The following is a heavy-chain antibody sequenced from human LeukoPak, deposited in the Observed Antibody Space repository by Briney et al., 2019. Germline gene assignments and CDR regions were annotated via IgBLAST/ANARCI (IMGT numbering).Heavy chain of an antibody. V-gene: IGHV3-9*01. CDR1: GFTFDDNA. CDR2: ISWNSHSI. D-gene: IGHD6-19*01. J-gene: IGHJ1*01. Sequence: PGGSLRLSCAASGFTFDDNAMHWVRQAPGKGLEWASGISWNSHSIGYADSVKGRFTISRDNAKNSLYLQMNSLRADYTALYYCVKDWGSSGKGNFQHWGQGTLVTVSS. CDR3: VKDWGSSGKGNFQH.